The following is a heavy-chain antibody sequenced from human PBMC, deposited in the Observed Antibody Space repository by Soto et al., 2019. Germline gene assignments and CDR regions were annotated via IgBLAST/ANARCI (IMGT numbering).Heavy chain of an antibody. J-gene: IGHJ2*01. Sequence: EVQLVESGGGLVQPGGSLSLSCAASGFTFSTYSVNWVRQAPGKGLEWVSYISSSSSTIYYADSVKGRFTISRDNAKNSLYLQMNSLRDEDTAVYYCARDRRSYYDGGWEGAFDLWGRGTLVTVSS. D-gene: IGHD1-26*01. CDR1: GFTFSTYS. V-gene: IGHV3-48*02. CDR3: ARDRRSYYDGGWEGAFDL. CDR2: ISSSSSTI.